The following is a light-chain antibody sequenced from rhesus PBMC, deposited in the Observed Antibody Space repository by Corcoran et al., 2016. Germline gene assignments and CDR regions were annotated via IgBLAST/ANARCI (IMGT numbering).Light chain of an antibody. CDR1: QDIRRY. J-gene: IGKJ4*01. CDR3: QQFKDYPLT. CDR2: GAT. V-gene: IGKV1-28*02. Sequence: DIQMTQSPSSLSASVGDTVTITCRASQDIRRYLHCFQQKPGKAPRPLLYGATALQTGVPSRFNGSGSRTDFTLTISSLQPEDLATYYCQQFKDYPLTFGGGTKVEIK.